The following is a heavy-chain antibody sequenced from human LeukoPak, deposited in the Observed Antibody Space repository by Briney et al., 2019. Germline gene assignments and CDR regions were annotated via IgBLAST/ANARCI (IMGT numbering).Heavy chain of an antibody. CDR3: ARPIANYYGSGSYYL. D-gene: IGHD3-10*01. Sequence: GGSLRLSCAASGFTFSNYAMSWVRQAPGKGLQWVSAITGSGDSTYYADSVKGRFTISRDNAKNTLYLQMNSLRAEDTAVYYCARPIANYYGSGSYYLWGQGTLVTVSS. V-gene: IGHV3-23*01. CDR2: ITGSGDST. CDR1: GFTFSNYA. J-gene: IGHJ4*02.